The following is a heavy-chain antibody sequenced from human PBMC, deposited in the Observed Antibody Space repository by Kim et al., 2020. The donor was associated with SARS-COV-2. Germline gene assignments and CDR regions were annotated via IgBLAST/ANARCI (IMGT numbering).Heavy chain of an antibody. CDR1: GFTFSSYA. CDR3: ARGIAVVYFDY. V-gene: IGHV3-64*01. Sequence: GGSLRLSCAASGFTFSSYAMHWVRQAPGKGLEYVSAISSNGGRTYYANSVKGRFTISRDNSKNTLYLQMGSLRAEDMAVYYCARGIAVVYFDYWGQGTLVTVSS. J-gene: IGHJ4*02. D-gene: IGHD6-19*01. CDR2: ISSNGGRT.